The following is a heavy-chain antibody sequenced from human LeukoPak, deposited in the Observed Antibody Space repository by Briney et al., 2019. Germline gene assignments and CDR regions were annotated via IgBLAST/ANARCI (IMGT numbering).Heavy chain of an antibody. V-gene: IGHV4-39*01. D-gene: IGHD3-22*01. J-gene: IGHJ3*02. CDR3: ARLEGSSGSDAFDI. CDR2: IYYSGST. CDR1: GGSISSSSYY. Sequence: SETLSLTCTVSGGSISSSSYYWGWIRQPPGKGLEWFGSIYYSGSTYYNPSLKSRVTISVDTSKNQFSLKLSSVTAADTAVYYCARLEGSSGSDAFDIWGQGTMVTVSS.